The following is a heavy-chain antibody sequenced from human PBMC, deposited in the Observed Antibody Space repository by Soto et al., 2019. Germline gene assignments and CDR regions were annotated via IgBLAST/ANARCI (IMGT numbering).Heavy chain of an antibody. V-gene: IGHV3-33*01. Sequence: QVQLVESGGGVVQPGRSLRLSCAASGFTFSSYGMHWVRQAPGKGLEWVAVIWYDGSNKYYADPVKGRFTISRDNSKNTVYLQMNSLRAEGTAVYYCARDQEAARAFDYWGQGTLVTVSS. CDR3: ARDQEAARAFDY. CDR1: GFTFSSYG. J-gene: IGHJ4*02. D-gene: IGHD6-6*01. CDR2: IWYDGSNK.